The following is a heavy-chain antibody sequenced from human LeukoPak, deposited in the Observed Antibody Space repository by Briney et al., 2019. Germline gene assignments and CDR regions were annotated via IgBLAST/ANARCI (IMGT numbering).Heavy chain of an antibody. V-gene: IGHV1-8*01. J-gene: IGHJ5*02. CDR3: ARGRYCSGGNCSNWFDP. CDR1: GYTFTSYD. CDR2: MNPNSGNT. Sequence: ASVKVSCKASGYTFTSYDINWVRQAPGQGLEWMGWMNPNSGNTVYAQRFQGRVTMTRNTSISTAYMELSSLRSEDTAVYYCARGRYCSGGNCSNWFDPWGQGTLVTVSS. D-gene: IGHD2-15*01.